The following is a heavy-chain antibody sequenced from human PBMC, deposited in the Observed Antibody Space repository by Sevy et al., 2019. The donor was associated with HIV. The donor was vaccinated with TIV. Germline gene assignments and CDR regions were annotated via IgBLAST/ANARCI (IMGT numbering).Heavy chain of an antibody. CDR1: GFNISNYA. CDR2: ISYDDITK. Sequence: GGSLRLSCSASGFNISNYAMHWVRQAPGKGLEWVAVISYDDITKSYADSVKGRFTISRDNSKNTLYLQLNNLGAEDTALDYCLGASSRSTCRFAYWGQGTLVTVSS. V-gene: IGHV3-30*01. D-gene: IGHD5-12*01. J-gene: IGHJ4*02. CDR3: LGASSRSTCRFAY.